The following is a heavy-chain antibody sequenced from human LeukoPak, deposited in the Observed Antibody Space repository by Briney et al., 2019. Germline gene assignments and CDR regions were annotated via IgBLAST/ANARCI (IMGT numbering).Heavy chain of an antibody. CDR2: IYYSGST. CDR1: GGSISSYY. Sequence: KTSETLSLTCTVSGGSISSYYWSWIRQPPGKGLEWIGYIYYSGSTNYNPSLKSRVTMSVDTSKNQFSLKLSSVTAADTAVYYCAREDYSSSSSWFGPWGQGTLVTVSS. D-gene: IGHD6-6*01. J-gene: IGHJ5*02. CDR3: AREDYSSSSSWFGP. V-gene: IGHV4-59*12.